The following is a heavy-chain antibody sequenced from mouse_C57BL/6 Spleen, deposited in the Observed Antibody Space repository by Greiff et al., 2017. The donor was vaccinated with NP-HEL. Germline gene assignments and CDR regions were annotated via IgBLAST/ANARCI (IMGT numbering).Heavy chain of an antibody. CDR1: GYTFTDYY. CDR2: INPNNGGT. V-gene: IGHV1-26*01. J-gene: IGHJ2*01. CDR3: ARSCITTVVAPDY. D-gene: IGHD1-1*01. Sequence: VQLQQSGPELVKPGASVKISCKASGYTFTDYYMNWVKQSHGKSLEWIGDINPNNGGTSYNQKFKGKATLTVDKSSSTAYMELRSLTSEDSAVYYCARSCITTVVAPDYWGQGTTLTVSS.